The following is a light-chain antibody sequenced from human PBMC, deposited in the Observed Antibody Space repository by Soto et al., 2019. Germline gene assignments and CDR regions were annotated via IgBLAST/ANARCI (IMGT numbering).Light chain of an antibody. CDR3: SSYAGTHIV. CDR1: SSDVGGYNY. CDR2: DVT. J-gene: IGLJ1*01. Sequence: QSALTQPASVSGSPGQSITISCIGTSSDVGGYNYVSWYQQHPGKAPKLMIYDVTKRPSGVPDRFSGSKSGNTASLTVSGLLAEDEADYYCSSYAGTHIVFGTGTKLTVL. V-gene: IGLV2-8*01.